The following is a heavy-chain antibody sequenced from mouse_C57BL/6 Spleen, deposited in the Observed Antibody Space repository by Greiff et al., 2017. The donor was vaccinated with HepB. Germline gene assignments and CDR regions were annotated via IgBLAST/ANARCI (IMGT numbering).Heavy chain of an antibody. J-gene: IGHJ4*01. Sequence: VQLQQSGPELVKPGASVKISCKASGYAFSSSWMNWVKQRPGKGLEWIGRIYPGDGDTNYNGKFKGKATLTADKSSSTAYMQLSSLTSEDSAVYFCARELYGNYPYAMDYWGQGTSVTVSS. CDR2: IYPGDGDT. D-gene: IGHD2-1*01. CDR1: GYAFSSSW. CDR3: ARELYGNYPYAMDY. V-gene: IGHV1-82*01.